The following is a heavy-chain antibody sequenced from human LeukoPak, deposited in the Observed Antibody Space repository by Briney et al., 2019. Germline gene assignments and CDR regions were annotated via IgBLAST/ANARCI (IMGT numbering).Heavy chain of an antibody. J-gene: IGHJ4*02. D-gene: IGHD3-3*01. Sequence: PSETLSLTCAVYGGPFSGYYWSWIRQPPGKGLEWIGEINHSGSTNYNPSLKSRVTISVDTSKNQFSLKLSSVTAADTAVYYCARGPGYDFWSGYYKRNYFDYWGQGTLVTVSS. CDR1: GGPFSGYY. CDR3: ARGPGYDFWSGYYKRNYFDY. CDR2: INHSGST. V-gene: IGHV4-34*01.